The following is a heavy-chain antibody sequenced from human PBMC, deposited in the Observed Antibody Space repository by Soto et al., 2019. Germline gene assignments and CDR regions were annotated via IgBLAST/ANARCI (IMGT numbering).Heavy chain of an antibody. V-gene: IGHV4-4*02. D-gene: IGHD3-22*01. CDR3: ARVRYDRSGFDH. CDR2: ISHSGIT. J-gene: IGHJ4*02. CDR1: GDSISRSHW. Sequence: QVQLQESGPGLVRPSGALSVTCAVSGDSISRSHWWSWVRQSPGKGLEWIGEISHSGITNYNPSLKSRVTISGDKSKNQLSLKWTSVTAADTAVYYCARVRYDRSGFDHWGQGTLVSVSS.